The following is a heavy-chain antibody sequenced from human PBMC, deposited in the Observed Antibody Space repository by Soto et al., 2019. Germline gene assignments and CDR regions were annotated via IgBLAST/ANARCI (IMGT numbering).Heavy chain of an antibody. D-gene: IGHD3-10*01. J-gene: IGHJ4*02. CDR3: ARGRWFGDY. V-gene: IGHV4-59*01. CDR1: GGSISSYY. Sequence: QVQLQESGPGLVKPSETLALTCTVSGGSISSYYWSWIRQPPGKGLEWIGYIYYSGSTNYNPSLKSRVTISVDTSKNQFSLKLSSVTAADTAVYYCARGRWFGDYWGQGTLVTVSS. CDR2: IYYSGST.